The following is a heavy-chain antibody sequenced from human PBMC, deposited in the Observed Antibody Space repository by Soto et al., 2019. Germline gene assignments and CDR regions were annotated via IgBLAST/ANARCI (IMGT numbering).Heavy chain of an antibody. CDR3: ALGYYDSSGYYFRRGFDY. CDR2: IIPIFGTA. V-gene: IGHV1-69*01. CDR1: GGTFSSYA. D-gene: IGHD3-22*01. Sequence: QVQLVQSGAEVKKPGSSVKVSCKASGGTFSSYAISWVRQAPGQGLEWMGGIIPIFGTANYAQKFQGRVTITADESTRGVYMELSSLRSEDTAVYYCALGYYDSSGYYFRRGFDYWGQGTLVTVSS. J-gene: IGHJ4*02.